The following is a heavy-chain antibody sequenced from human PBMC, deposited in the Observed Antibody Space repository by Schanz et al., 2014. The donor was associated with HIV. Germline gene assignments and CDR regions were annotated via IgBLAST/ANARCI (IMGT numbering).Heavy chain of an antibody. J-gene: IGHJ5*01. CDR2: INPNSGGT. CDR3: AKSRFQLHWFDS. D-gene: IGHD2-2*01. V-gene: IGHV1-2*02. Sequence: QVQLVQSGAEVSEPGASVKVSCKASGYAFSDYYLHWVRKAPGQGLEWMGWINPNSGGTNYAQKFQGRVTMTRDTSISTAYMELSRLRSDDTAVYYCAKSRFQLHWFDSWGQGTLVTVSS. CDR1: GYAFSDYY.